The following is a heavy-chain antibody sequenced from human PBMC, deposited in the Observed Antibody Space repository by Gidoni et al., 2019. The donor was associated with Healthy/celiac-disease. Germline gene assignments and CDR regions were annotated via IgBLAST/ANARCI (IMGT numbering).Heavy chain of an antibody. CDR2: IYYSGST. J-gene: IGHJ6*02. CDR1: GGSISSYY. V-gene: IGHV4-59*08. CDR3: ARHSYDILTGSLGYYYYYYGMDV. D-gene: IGHD3-9*01. Sequence: QVQLQESGPGLVKPSETLSLTCTVSGGSISSYYWSWIPQPPGKGLEWIGYIYYSGSTNYNPSLKSRVTISVDTSKNQFSLKLSSVTAADTAVYYCARHSYDILTGSLGYYYYYYGMDVWGQGTTVTVSS.